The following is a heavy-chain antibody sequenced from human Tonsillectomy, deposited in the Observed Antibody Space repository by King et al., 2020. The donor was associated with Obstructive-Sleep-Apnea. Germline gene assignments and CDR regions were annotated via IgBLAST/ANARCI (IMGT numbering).Heavy chain of an antibody. CDR1: GGSISSSDW. J-gene: IGHJ4*02. D-gene: IGHD1-1*01. Sequence: QLQESGPGLVKPSGTLSLTCAVSGGSISSSDWWSWVRQPPGKGLEWIGEIYHSGRTNYNPSLKSRVTISVDKSKNQLSLKLSSVTAADTAVYYCARESPPNSNIPSPNFDFWGQGTLVTVSS. CDR2: IYHSGRT. V-gene: IGHV4-4*02. CDR3: ARESPPNSNIPSPNFDF.